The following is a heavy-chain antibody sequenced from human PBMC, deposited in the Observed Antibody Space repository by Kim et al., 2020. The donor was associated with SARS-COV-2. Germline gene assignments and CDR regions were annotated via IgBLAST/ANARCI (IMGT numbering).Heavy chain of an antibody. V-gene: IGHV4-39*01. D-gene: IGHD3-3*01. CDR1: GGSISSSSYY. CDR3: ARHSLRFLEWANWFAP. J-gene: IGHJ5*02. CDR2: IYYSGST. Sequence: SETLSLTCTVSGGSISSSSYYWGWIRQPPGKGLEWIGSIYYSGSTYYNPSLKSRVTISVDTSKNQFSLKLSSVTAADTAVYYCARHSLRFLEWANWFAPWGQGTLVTVSS.